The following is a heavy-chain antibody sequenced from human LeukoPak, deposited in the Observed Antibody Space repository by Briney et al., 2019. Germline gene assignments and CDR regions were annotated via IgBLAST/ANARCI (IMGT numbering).Heavy chain of an antibody. V-gene: IGHV1-18*01. CDR3: ASGPLTPQYFQY. CDR1: GYTFSSYG. CDR2: ISADNGNT. J-gene: IGHJ1*01. Sequence: GASVKVSCKASGYTFSSYGISWVRQAPGQGLEWMGWISADNGNTNYAQKLQGRVTMTTDTSTSTAYMELRSLRSDDTAVYYCASGPLTPQYFQYWGQGTLVTVSS.